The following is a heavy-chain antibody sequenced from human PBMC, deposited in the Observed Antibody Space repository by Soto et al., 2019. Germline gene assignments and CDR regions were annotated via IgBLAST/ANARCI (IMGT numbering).Heavy chain of an antibody. J-gene: IGHJ6*02. CDR1: GFTFSSYA. Sequence: PGGSLRLSCAASGFTFSSYAMSWVRQAPGKGLEWVSAISGSGGSTYYADSVKGRFTISRDSSKNTLYLQMNSLRAEDTAVYYCAKVEYDSSGFQLYYYYGMDVWGQGTTVTVS. CDR3: AKVEYDSSGFQLYYYYGMDV. V-gene: IGHV3-23*01. CDR2: ISGSGGST. D-gene: IGHD3-22*01.